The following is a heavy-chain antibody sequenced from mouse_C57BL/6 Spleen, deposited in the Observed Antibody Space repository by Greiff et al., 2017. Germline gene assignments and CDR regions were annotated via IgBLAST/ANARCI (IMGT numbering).Heavy chain of an antibody. V-gene: IGHV1-55*01. CDR2: IYPGSGST. CDR1: GYTFTSYW. J-gene: IGHJ3*01. Sequence: VQLQQPGAELVKPGASVKMSCKASGYTFTSYWITWVKQRPGQGLEWIGDIYPGSGSTNYNEKFKSKATLTVDTSSSTAYMQLSSLTTEDSAVYYCAKRGGKDYLDFAYWGQGTLVTVSS. D-gene: IGHD2-4*01. CDR3: AKRGGKDYLDFAY.